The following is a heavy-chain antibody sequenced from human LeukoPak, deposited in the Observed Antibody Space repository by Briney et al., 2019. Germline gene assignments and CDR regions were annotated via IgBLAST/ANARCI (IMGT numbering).Heavy chain of an antibody. CDR1: GFTFSAYG. V-gene: IGHV3-30*02. CDR2: IRYDGSNK. Sequence: GGSLRLSCAASGFTFSAYGMHWVRQAPGKGLEWVSFIRYDGSNKYYAGSVKGRFTISRDNSKNTLYLQMNSLRAEDTAVYYCAVPYYYDSSGYTAFDCWGQGTLVTVSS. J-gene: IGHJ4*02. D-gene: IGHD3-22*01. CDR3: AVPYYYDSSGYTAFDC.